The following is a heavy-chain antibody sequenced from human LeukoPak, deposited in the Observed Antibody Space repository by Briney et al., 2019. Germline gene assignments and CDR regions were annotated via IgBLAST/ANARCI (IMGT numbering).Heavy chain of an antibody. J-gene: IGHJ4*02. CDR3: ARTSVDCLDC. V-gene: IGHV3-11*04. Sequence: PGGSLRLSCAASGFIFSDYYMSWIRRAPGKGPEYISYINGGGDIKDYADSVKGRFTISRDNAKNSLYLQMNSLRVEDTAVYYCARTSVDCLDCWGQGILVTVSS. CDR1: GFIFSDYY. D-gene: IGHD2-21*02. CDR2: INGGGDIK.